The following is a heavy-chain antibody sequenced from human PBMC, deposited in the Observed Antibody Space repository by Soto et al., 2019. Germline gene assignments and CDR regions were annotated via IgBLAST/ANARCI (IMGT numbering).Heavy chain of an antibody. CDR3: ARDQWPYYFDY. CDR1: GYTFTSYG. Sequence: QVPLVQSGAEVKQPGASVKVSCKASGYTFTSYGISWVRQAPGQGLEWMGWISPSNGNTNYAQKLQGRVTMTTDTSTNTAYMELRSLRSDDTAVYYCARDQWPYYFDYWGRGTLVSVSS. J-gene: IGHJ4*02. CDR2: ISPSNGNT. D-gene: IGHD6-19*01. V-gene: IGHV1-18*01.